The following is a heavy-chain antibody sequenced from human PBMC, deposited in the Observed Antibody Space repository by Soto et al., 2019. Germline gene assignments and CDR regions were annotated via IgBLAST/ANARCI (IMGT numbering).Heavy chain of an antibody. J-gene: IGHJ4*02. CDR3: AADWDYYDSSGYYRFDY. CDR2: IVVGSGNT. CDR1: GFTFTSSA. V-gene: IGHV1-58*01. Sequence: GXSVKASCKASGFTFTSSAVQWVRQARGQRLEWIGWIVVGSGNTNYAQKFQERVTITRDMSTSTAYMELSSLRSEDTAVYYCAADWDYYDSSGYYRFDYWGQGTLVTVSS. D-gene: IGHD3-22*01.